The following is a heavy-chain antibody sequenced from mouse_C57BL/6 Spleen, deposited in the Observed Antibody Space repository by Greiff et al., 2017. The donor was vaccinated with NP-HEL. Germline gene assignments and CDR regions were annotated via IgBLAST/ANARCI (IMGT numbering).Heavy chain of an antibody. D-gene: IGHD2-4*01. CDR1: GFTFSSYT. CDR3: ARQEGFYDYDGAWFAY. V-gene: IGHV5-9*01. J-gene: IGHJ3*01. Sequence: EVNLVESGGGLVKPGGSLKLSCAASGFTFSSYTMSWVRQTPEKRLEWVATISGGGGNTYYPDSVKGRFTISRDNAKNTLYLQMSSLRSEDTALYYGARQEGFYDYDGAWFAYWGQGTLVTVSA. CDR2: ISGGGGNT.